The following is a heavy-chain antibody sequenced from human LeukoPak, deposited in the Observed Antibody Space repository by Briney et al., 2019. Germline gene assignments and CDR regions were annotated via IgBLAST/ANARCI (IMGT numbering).Heavy chain of an antibody. CDR1: GFTFTTYT. CDR2: ISTSSNYM. D-gene: IGHD3/OR15-3a*01. J-gene: IGHJ4*02. Sequence: GGSLRLSCAASGFTFTTYTMTWVRQAPGKGLEWVSSISTSSNYMYYGDSVKGRFTISRDNAKNSVFLQMNSLRAEDTAVYYCASLDWGSGGFVNWGQGTLVTASS. CDR3: ASLDWGSGGFVN. V-gene: IGHV3-21*01.